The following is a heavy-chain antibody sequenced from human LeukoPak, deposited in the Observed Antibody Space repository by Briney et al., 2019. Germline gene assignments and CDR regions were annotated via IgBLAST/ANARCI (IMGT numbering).Heavy chain of an antibody. J-gene: IGHJ4*02. V-gene: IGHV3-7*01. D-gene: IGHD4-17*01. Sequence: RPGGSLRLSCAASGFTFSSYWMSWVRQAPGKGLEWVANIKQDGSEKYYVDSVKGRFTISRDNAKNSLYLQMNSLRAEDTAVYYCARDRNDYGDYGGGYWGQGTLVTVSS. CDR3: ARDRNDYGDYGGGY. CDR2: IKQDGSEK. CDR1: GFTFSSYW.